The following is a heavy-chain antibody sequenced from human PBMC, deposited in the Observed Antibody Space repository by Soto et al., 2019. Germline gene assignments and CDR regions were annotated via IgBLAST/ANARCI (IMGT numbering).Heavy chain of an antibody. Sequence: QVQLQESGPGLVKPSQTLSLTCTVSGGSISSSDYYWSWIRQPPGKGLEWIGYINYSGRTYYNPSLKSRLILSLDTSKNQFSLRLSSVTAADTAVYFCARFSALGKDYGVDVWRQGTTVTVSS. V-gene: IGHV4-30-4*01. CDR2: INYSGRT. D-gene: IGHD3-3*02. CDR3: ARFSALGKDYGVDV. J-gene: IGHJ6*02. CDR1: GGSISSSDYY.